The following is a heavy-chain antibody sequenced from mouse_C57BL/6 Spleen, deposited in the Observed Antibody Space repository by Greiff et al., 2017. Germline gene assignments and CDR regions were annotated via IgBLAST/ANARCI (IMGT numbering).Heavy chain of an antibody. CDR2: IYPGDGDT. V-gene: IGHV1-82*01. CDR1: GYAFSSSW. D-gene: IGHD2-3*01. Sequence: VKLVESGPELVKPGASVKISCKASGYAFSSSWMNWVKQRPGKGLEWIGRIYPGDGDTNYNGKFKGKATLTADKSSSTAYMQLSSLTSEDSAVYFCASDDGYYNFDYWGQGTTLTVSS. J-gene: IGHJ2*01. CDR3: ASDDGYYNFDY.